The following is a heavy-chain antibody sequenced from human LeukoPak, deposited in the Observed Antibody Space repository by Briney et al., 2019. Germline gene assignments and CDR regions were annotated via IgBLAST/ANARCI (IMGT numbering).Heavy chain of an antibody. CDR2: ISYDGSNK. Sequence: GGSLRLSCAASGFTFSSYGMHWVHQAPGKGLEWVAVISYDGSNKYYADSVKGRFTISRDNAKNSLYLQMNSLRAEDTALYYCAKAGSYYYENWFDPWGQGTLVTVSS. CDR1: GFTFSSYG. D-gene: IGHD3-10*01. V-gene: IGHV3-30*18. J-gene: IGHJ5*02. CDR3: AKAGSYYYENWFDP.